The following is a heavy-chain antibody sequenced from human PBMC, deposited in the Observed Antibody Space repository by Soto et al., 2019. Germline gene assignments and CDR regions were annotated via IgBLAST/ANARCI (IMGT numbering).Heavy chain of an antibody. J-gene: IGHJ4*02. V-gene: IGHV3-21*01. CDR2: ISSSSSYI. Sequence: XGSLALAFAASGLTFSSYSMNWVRQAPGKGLEWVSSISSSSSYIYYADSVKGRFTISRDNAKNSLYLQMNSLRAEDTAVYYCERADNWNDGSFDYWGQGTLVTVSS. CDR3: ERADNWNDGSFDY. CDR1: GLTFSSYS. D-gene: IGHD1-20*01.